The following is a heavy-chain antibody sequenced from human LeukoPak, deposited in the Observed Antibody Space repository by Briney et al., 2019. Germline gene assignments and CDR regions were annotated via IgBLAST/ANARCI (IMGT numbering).Heavy chain of an antibody. Sequence: PSETLSLTCTVSGGSISSYYWSWIRQPPGKGLEWIGYIYYSGSTNYNPSLKSRVTISVDTSKNQFSLKPSSVTAADTAVYYCARVTYDSSQNFDYWGQGTLVTVSS. V-gene: IGHV4-59*01. CDR1: GGSISSYY. D-gene: IGHD3-22*01. CDR2: IYYSGST. J-gene: IGHJ4*02. CDR3: ARVTYDSSQNFDY.